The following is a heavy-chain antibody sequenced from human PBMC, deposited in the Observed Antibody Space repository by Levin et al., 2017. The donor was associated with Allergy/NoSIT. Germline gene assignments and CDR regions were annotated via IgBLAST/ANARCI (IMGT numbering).Heavy chain of an antibody. Sequence: PGESLKISCVASGFSFSRYWLSWVRQAPGKGLEWVANIKEDGSEKYYVDSVKGRFTISRDNAKNSLHLQMNSLRAEDTAVYYCARDFRASGYSSDSHWGQGTLVTVSS. D-gene: IGHD2-15*01. J-gene: IGHJ4*02. CDR3: ARDFRASGYSSDSH. CDR2: IKEDGSEK. CDR1: GFSFSRYW. V-gene: IGHV3-7*04.